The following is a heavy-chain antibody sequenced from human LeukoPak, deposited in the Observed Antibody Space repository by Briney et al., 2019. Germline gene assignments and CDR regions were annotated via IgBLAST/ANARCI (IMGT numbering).Heavy chain of an antibody. Sequence: PGGSLRLSCAASGFTFSSYGMHWVRQAPGKGREWVAVIWYDGSNKYYADSVKGRFTISRDNSKNTLYLQMNSLRAEDTAVYYCARGPYSSSPEFDLWGRGTLVTVSS. V-gene: IGHV3-33*01. CDR2: IWYDGSNK. D-gene: IGHD6-13*01. CDR3: ARGPYSSSPEFDL. CDR1: GFTFSSYG. J-gene: IGHJ2*01.